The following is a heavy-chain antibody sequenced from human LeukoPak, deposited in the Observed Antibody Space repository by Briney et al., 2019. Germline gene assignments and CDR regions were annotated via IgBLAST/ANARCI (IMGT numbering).Heavy chain of an antibody. J-gene: IGHJ1*01. D-gene: IGHD1-26*01. CDR2: ISAYNGDT. CDR1: GFTFTNYG. Sequence: GASVKVSCKASGFTFTNYGISWVRQAPGQGLEWMGWISAYNGDTSFAQKFQGRVTMTTDKSTSTAYMELSSLRSEDTAVYYCARDPRPPVLVGATGYFQHWGQGTLVTVSS. V-gene: IGHV1-18*01. CDR3: ARDPRPPVLVGATGYFQH.